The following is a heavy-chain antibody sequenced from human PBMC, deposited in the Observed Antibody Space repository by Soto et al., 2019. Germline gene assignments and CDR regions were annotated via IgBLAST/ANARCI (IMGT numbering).Heavy chain of an antibody. D-gene: IGHD6-19*01. CDR1: GFTFNTYG. CDR2: ISYDGSNE. J-gene: IGHJ5*02. Sequence: PGGSLRLSCAASGFTFNTYGMHWVRQAPGKGLEWVAFISYDGSNEYYADSVKGRFTISRDKSKNTVFLQMNSLRGEDTAVYYCAKSLAVAAGWFDPWGQGAMVTVSS. CDR3: AKSLAVAAGWFDP. V-gene: IGHV3-30*18.